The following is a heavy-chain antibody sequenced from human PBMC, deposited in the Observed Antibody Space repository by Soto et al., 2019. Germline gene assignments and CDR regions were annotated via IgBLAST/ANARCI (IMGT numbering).Heavy chain of an antibody. CDR3: ATVTRWVAAAGPIFAY. Sequence: GASVKVSCKVSGYTLTELSMHWARQAPGKGLEWMGGFDPEDGETIYAQKFQGRVTMTEDTSTDTASMELSSLRSEDTAVYYCATVTRWVAAAGPIFAYWGKGTLVTVSS. CDR1: GYTLTELS. CDR2: FDPEDGET. D-gene: IGHD6-13*01. J-gene: IGHJ4*02. V-gene: IGHV1-24*01.